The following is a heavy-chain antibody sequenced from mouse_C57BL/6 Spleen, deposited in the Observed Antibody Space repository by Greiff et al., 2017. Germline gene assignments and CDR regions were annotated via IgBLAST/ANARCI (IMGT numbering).Heavy chain of an antibody. Sequence: EVKLLESGAELVRPGASVKLSCTASGFNIKDYYMHWVKQRPEQGLEWIGRIDPEDGGTEYAPKFQGKATMTADTSSNTAYLQLSSLTSEDTAVYYCTSYYSNYFDYWGQGTTLTVSS. J-gene: IGHJ2*01. CDR1: GFNIKDYY. CDR3: TSYYSNYFDY. CDR2: IDPEDGGT. V-gene: IGHV14-1*01. D-gene: IGHD2-5*01.